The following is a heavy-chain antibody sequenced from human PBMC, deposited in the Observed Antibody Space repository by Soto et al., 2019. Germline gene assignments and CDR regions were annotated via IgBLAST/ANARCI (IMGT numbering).Heavy chain of an antibody. CDR2: IGGSGGST. CDR3: ARVIRDSYFDY. CDR1: VFTFSSFA. V-gene: IGHV3-23*01. Sequence: PGGSLRLSCVASVFTFSSFAMSCVRQSPGKWLEWVSAIGGSGGSTYYADSVKGRFTISRDNSKNMVYLQMNSLRAEDTAVYYCARVIRDSYFDYWGQATLVTVSS. J-gene: IGHJ4*02. D-gene: IGHD4-17*01.